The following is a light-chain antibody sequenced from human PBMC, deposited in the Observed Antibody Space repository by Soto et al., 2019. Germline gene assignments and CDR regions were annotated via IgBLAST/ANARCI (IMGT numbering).Light chain of an antibody. CDR1: RGISSY. Sequence: DIQLTQSPSFLSPSVGDRYTITCRPSRGISSYLAWYQQKPGKAPKLLIYAASTLHTGVPSRFSGSGSGTEFTLTISSLQPEDFATYYCQQLNSYLITFGQGTRLEIK. J-gene: IGKJ5*01. CDR3: QQLNSYLIT. CDR2: AAS. V-gene: IGKV1-9*01.